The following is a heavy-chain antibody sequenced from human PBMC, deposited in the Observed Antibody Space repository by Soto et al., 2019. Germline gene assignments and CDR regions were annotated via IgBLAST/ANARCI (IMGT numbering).Heavy chain of an antibody. CDR3: AREGRGKKAGYNGLVSLGY. Sequence: QVQLVQSGAEVKTPGSSLKVSCKVSGSRFSNYVISWVRQAPGHGLEWLGRIIPIFNSTKYAQSFQGRVTIPAHKSTSTASLELSSLRSDDTAVYYCAREGRGKKAGYNGLVSLGYWGQGTLVTVSS. CDR2: IIPIFNST. D-gene: IGHD2-2*02. CDR1: GSRFSNYV. V-gene: IGHV1-69*06. J-gene: IGHJ4*02.